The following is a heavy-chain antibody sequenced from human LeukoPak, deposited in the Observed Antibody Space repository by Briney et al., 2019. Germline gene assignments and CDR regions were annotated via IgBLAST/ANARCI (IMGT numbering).Heavy chain of an antibody. V-gene: IGHV3-23*01. J-gene: IGHJ4*02. Sequence: GGSLRLSCAASGFTFSSYAMSWVRQAPGKGLEWVSAISGSGGSTYYADSVKGRFTISRDNSKNTLYLQMNSLRAGDTAVYYCAKDERGYSYGLFDYWGQGTLVTVSS. CDR1: GFTFSSYA. CDR2: ISGSGGST. D-gene: IGHD5-18*01. CDR3: AKDERGYSYGLFDY.